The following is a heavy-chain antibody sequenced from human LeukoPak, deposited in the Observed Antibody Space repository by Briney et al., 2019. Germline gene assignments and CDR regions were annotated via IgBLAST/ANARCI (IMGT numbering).Heavy chain of an antibody. V-gene: IGHV4-30-4*01. CDR2: IYYSGST. Sequence: SQTLSLTCTVSGGSISSGDYYWSWIRQFPGKGLEWIGYIYYSGSTYYNPSLKSRVTISVDTSKNQFSLKLSSVTAADTAVYYCARDLDCSSTSCPPWFDPWGQGTLVTVSS. CDR3: ARDLDCSSTSCPPWFDP. CDR1: GGSISSGDYY. J-gene: IGHJ5*02. D-gene: IGHD2-2*01.